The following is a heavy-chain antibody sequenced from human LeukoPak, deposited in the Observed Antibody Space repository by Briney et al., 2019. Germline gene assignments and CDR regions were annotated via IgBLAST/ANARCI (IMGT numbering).Heavy chain of an antibody. CDR3: ARQRSSYDSSGYYYAIDY. J-gene: IGHJ4*02. CDR2: INPSGGST. Sequence: ASVKVSCKASGYTFTSYYMHWVRQAPGQGLEWMGIINPSGGSTSYAQKFQGRVTMTRDMSTSTVYMELSSLRSEDTAVYYCARQRSSYDSSGYYYAIDYWGQGTLVTVSS. V-gene: IGHV1-46*01. CDR1: GYTFTSYY. D-gene: IGHD3-22*01.